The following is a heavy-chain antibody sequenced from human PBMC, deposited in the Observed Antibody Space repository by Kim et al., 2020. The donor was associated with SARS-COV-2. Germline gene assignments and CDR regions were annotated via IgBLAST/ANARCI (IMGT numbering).Heavy chain of an antibody. Sequence: SETLSLTCTVSGGSVNSGTSYWGWIRQPPGKGLEWIGRIYYSGSTLYNPSLKSRVTISVDTSKNQFSLKVKSVTAADTAVYYCVRYSAGFYWGQGILVTVPS. CDR3: VRYSAGFY. D-gene: IGHD5-18*01. J-gene: IGHJ4*02. V-gene: IGHV4-39*01. CDR1: GGSVNSGTSY. CDR2: IYYSGST.